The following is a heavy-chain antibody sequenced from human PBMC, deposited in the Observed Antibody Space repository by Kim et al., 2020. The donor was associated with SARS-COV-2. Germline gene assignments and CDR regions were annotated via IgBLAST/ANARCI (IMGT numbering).Heavy chain of an antibody. D-gene: IGHD3-10*01. CDR2: IYYSGST. CDR3: AGLPITMVRGVILDY. J-gene: IGHJ4*02. CDR1: GGSISSSSYY. Sequence: SETLSLTCTVSGGSISSSSYYWGWIRQPPGKGLEWIGSIYYSGSTYYNPSLKSRVTISVDTSKNQFSLKLSSVTAADTAVYYCAGLPITMVRGVILDYWGQGTLVTVSS. V-gene: IGHV4-39*01.